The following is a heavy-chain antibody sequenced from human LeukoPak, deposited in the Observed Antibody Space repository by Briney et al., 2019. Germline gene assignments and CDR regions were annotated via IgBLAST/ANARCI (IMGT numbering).Heavy chain of an antibody. CDR3: ARRFWNAPDY. J-gene: IGHJ4*02. V-gene: IGHV3-23*01. D-gene: IGHD1-1*01. CDR2: ITGSGGST. CDR1: GFTFTNYG. Sequence: GGSLRLSCVASGFTFTNYGMSWVRQAPGKGLEWVSAITGSGGSTYYADSVTGRFTISRDNSKNTLYLQMNSLRAEDAAVYHCARRFWNAPDYWGQGTLVTVSS.